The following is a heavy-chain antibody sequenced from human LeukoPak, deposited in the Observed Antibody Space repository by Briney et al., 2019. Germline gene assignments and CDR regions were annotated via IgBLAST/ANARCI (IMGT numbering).Heavy chain of an antibody. V-gene: IGHV3-30*02. CDR3: AKSPNYGGNSNFDY. CDR1: GFTFSSYG. CDR2: IWYGGSNK. J-gene: IGHJ4*02. D-gene: IGHD4-23*01. Sequence: PGGSLRLSCAASGFTFSSYGMHWVRQAPGKGLEWVAVIWYGGSNKYYADSVKGRFTISRDNSKNTLYLQMNSLRAEDMAVYYCAKSPNYGGNSNFDYWGQGTLVTVSS.